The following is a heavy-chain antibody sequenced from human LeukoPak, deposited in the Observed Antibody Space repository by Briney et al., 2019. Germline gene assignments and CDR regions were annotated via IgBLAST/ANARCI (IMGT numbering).Heavy chain of an antibody. CDR1: GGSISSYY. CDR3: ARITDYGDTGSGFDY. D-gene: IGHD4-17*01. V-gene: IGHV4-59*01. Sequence: SETLSLTCTVSGGSISSYYWSWIRQPPGKGLEWIGYIYYSGSTNYNPSLKSRVTISVDTSKNQFSLKLSSVTAADTAVYYCARITDYGDTGSGFDYWGQGTLATVSS. CDR2: IYYSGST. J-gene: IGHJ4*02.